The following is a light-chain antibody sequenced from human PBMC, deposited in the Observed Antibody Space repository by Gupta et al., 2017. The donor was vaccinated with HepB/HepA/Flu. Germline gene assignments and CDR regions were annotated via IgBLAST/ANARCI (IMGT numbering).Light chain of an antibody. CDR3: QRRSNWPPLT. CDR1: QSVSSY. V-gene: IGKV3-11*01. CDR2: DAS. J-gene: IGKJ4*01. Sequence: ELVLTPSPATLSLSPGERATLACRASQSVSSYLAWYQQKPGQAPRLLIYDASNRATGIPARFSGSGSGTDFTLTISSLEPEDFAVFYCQRRSNWPPLTFGGGTKVEIK.